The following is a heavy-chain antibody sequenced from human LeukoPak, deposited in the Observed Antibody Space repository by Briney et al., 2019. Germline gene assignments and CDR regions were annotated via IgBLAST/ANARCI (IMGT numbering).Heavy chain of an antibody. Sequence: ASVKVSCKASGYTFTSYDINWVRQATGQGLEWMGWMNPNSGNTGYAQKFQGRVTITRNTSISTAYMELSSLRSEDTAVYYCTKKGNYYDSSGYDYWGQGTLVTVSS. J-gene: IGHJ4*02. D-gene: IGHD3-22*01. CDR1: GYTFTSYD. CDR2: MNPNSGNT. V-gene: IGHV1-8*03. CDR3: TKKGNYYDSSGYDY.